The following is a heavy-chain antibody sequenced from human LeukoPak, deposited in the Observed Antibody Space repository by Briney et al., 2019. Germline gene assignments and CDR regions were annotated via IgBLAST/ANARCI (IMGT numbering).Heavy chain of an antibody. CDR1: GYRFTNYW. CDR3: ARTGPLGDYGYFDY. J-gene: IGHJ4*02. CDR2: IYPGDSDT. Sequence: GESLKISCKGSGYRFTNYWVGWVRQMPGKGLEWMGIIYPGDSDTRYSPSFQGQVIISVDKSISTAYLQWSSLKPSDTAMYYCARTGPLGDYGYFDYWGQGTLVTVSS. V-gene: IGHV5-51*01. D-gene: IGHD4-17*01.